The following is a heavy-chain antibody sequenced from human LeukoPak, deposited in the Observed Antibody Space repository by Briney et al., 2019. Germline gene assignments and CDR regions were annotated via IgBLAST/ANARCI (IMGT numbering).Heavy chain of an antibody. CDR2: IWYDGSYK. J-gene: IGHJ3*02. D-gene: IGHD2-21*02. V-gene: IGHV3-33*01. Sequence: PGRSLRLSCAASGFTFSSYGMHWVRQAPGKGLEWVAVIWYDGSYKYYADSVKGRFTISRDNSKNTLYLQMNSLSAEDTAVYYCARHIRGGHIVVVTAIQPFDIWGQGTMVTVSS. CDR3: ARHIRGGHIVVVTAIQPFDI. CDR1: GFTFSSYG.